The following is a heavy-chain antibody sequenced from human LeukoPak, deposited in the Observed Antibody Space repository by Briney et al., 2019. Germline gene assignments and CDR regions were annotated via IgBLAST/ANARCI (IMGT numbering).Heavy chain of an antibody. CDR3: ARDVGEYCSSTNCYASHY. CDR2: INPHSGGT. V-gene: IGHV1-2*02. J-gene: IGHJ4*02. CDR1: GYTFTGYY. Sequence: SVKVSCKASGYTFTGYYIHWVRQAPGQGLEWMGWINPHSGGTNYAQKFQGGVTMTRDASITTAYMELSSLRSDDTAVYYCARDVGEYCSSTNCYASHYWGQGTLVTVSS. D-gene: IGHD2-2*01.